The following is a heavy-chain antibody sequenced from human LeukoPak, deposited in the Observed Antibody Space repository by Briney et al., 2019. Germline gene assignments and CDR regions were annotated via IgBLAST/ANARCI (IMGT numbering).Heavy chain of an antibody. V-gene: IGHV1-2*02. CDR2: INPNSGGT. D-gene: IGHD6-13*01. CDR3: ARDTLDIAAAGTSDY. Sequence: ASVKVSCKASGHTFTGYYMHWVRQAPGQGLEWMGWINPNSGGTNYAQKFQGRVTMTRDTSISTAYMELSRLRSDDTAVYYCARDTLDIAAAGTSDYWGQGTLVTVSS. CDR1: GHTFTGYY. J-gene: IGHJ4*02.